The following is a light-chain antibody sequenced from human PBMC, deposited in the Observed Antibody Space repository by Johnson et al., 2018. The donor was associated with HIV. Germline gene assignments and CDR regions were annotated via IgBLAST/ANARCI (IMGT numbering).Light chain of an antibody. CDR2: ENN. V-gene: IGLV1-51*01. J-gene: IGLJ1*01. Sequence: QSVLTQSPSVSAAPGQKVTISCSGSSSNIGNNYVSWYQQLPGTAPKLLIYENNKRPSGIPDRFSGSKSGTSATLGITGLQTGAEADYYCGTWDSSLRAGPYVFGTGTKVTVL. CDR3: GTWDSSLRAGPYV. CDR1: SSNIGNNY.